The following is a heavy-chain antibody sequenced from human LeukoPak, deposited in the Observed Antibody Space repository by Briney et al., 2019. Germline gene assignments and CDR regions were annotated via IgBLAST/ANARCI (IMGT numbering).Heavy chain of an antibody. CDR1: GYSFTTYW. CDR3: GRLDMTRGVFIDY. D-gene: IGHD3-10*01. J-gene: IGHJ4*02. V-gene: IGHV5-10-1*01. CDR2: IDPSDSYT. Sequence: GGSLKISCKGSGYSFTTYWITWVRQMPGKGLEWRGRIDPSDSYTKNSPSFQGHVSISADKSISTAYLQWSSLKASDTAMYYCGRLDMTRGVFIDYWGQGTLVTVSS.